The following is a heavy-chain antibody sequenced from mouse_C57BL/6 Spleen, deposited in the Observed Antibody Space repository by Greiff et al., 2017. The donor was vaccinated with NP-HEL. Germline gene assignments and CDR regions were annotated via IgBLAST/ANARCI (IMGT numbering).Heavy chain of an antibody. V-gene: IGHV5-17*01. Sequence: EVQLVESGGGLVKPGGSLKLSCAASGFTFSDYGMHWVRQAPEKGLEWVAYISSGSSTIYYADTVKGRFTISRDNAKNTLFLQMTSLRSEDTAMYYCSRRTDYYGSSLYWYFDVWGTGTTVTVSS. D-gene: IGHD1-1*01. CDR1: GFTFSDYG. CDR3: SRRTDYYGSSLYWYFDV. J-gene: IGHJ1*03. CDR2: ISSGSSTI.